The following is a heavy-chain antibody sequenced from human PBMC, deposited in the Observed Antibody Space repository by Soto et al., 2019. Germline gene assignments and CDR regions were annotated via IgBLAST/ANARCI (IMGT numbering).Heavy chain of an antibody. D-gene: IGHD2-15*01. Sequence: GGSLRLSCAASGFTFSSYGMHWVRQAPGKGLEWVAVIWYDGSNKYYADSVKGRFTISRDNSKNTLYLQMNSLRAEDTAVYYCARERGMGGGPAPDAFDIWGQGTMVTVSS. CDR2: IWYDGSNK. J-gene: IGHJ3*02. CDR1: GFTFSSYG. CDR3: ARERGMGGGPAPDAFDI. V-gene: IGHV3-33*01.